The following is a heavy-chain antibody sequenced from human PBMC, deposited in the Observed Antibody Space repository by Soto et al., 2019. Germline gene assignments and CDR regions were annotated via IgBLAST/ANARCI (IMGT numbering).Heavy chain of an antibody. CDR2: IWYDGSNK. V-gene: IGHV3-33*01. D-gene: IGHD4-17*01. Sequence: GGSLKLSCAASGFTFSSYGMHWVRQAPGKGLEWVAVIWYDGSNKYYADSVKGRFTISRDNSKNTLYLQMNSLRAEDTAVYYCARDWVGFGLNYGGHWFDPWGQGTLVTVSS. J-gene: IGHJ5*02. CDR1: GFTFSSYG. CDR3: ARDWVGFGLNYGGHWFDP.